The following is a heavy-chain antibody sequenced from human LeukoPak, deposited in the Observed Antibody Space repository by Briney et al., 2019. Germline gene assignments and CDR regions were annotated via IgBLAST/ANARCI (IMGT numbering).Heavy chain of an antibody. J-gene: IGHJ4*02. CDR2: IYYSGST. D-gene: IGHD3-22*01. Sequence: SETLSLTCTVSGGSISSDDYYWSWIRQPPGKGLEWIGYIYYSGSTYYNPSLKSRVTISVDTSKNQFSLKLSSVTAADTAVYYCARGDLYYYDSSGYYLHWGQGTLVTVSS. CDR3: ARGDLYYYDSSGYYLH. CDR1: GGSISSDDYY. V-gene: IGHV4-30-4*08.